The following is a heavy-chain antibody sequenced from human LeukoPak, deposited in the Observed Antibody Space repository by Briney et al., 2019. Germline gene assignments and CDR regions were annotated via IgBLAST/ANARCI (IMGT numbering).Heavy chain of an antibody. J-gene: IGHJ4*02. CDR3: ARVTGWLQFGYFDY. CDR2: IYSGGST. CDR1: GFTFSSYW. V-gene: IGHV3-53*01. D-gene: IGHD5-24*01. Sequence: GGSLRLSCVVSGFTFSSYWMNWVRQAPGKGLEWVSVIYSGGSTYYADSVKGRFTISRDNSKNTLYLQMNSLRAEDTAVYYCARVTGWLQFGYFDYWGQGTLVTVSS.